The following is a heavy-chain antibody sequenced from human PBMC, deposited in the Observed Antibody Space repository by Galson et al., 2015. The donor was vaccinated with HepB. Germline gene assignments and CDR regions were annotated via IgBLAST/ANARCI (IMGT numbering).Heavy chain of an antibody. D-gene: IGHD2-2*01. V-gene: IGHV4-59*08. CDR1: HGSINNYY. Sequence: SETLSLTCSVSHGSINNYYWSWIRQSPGNRLEWIGYIYYNGDTNYNPSLGYRVGMSVDTSINQVSLWLTSVTAADTAVYYCARPPGRGSVGYAFDLWGQGTLVTVSA. J-gene: IGHJ4*02. CDR2: IYYNGDT. CDR3: ARPPGRGSVGYAFDL.